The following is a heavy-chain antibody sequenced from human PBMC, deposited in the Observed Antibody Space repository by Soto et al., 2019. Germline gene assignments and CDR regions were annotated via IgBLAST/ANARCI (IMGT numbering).Heavy chain of an antibody. Sequence: GSLRLSCTASEFTFRDYAMAWVRQAPGKGPEWVSTIRSDGSETFYANSVKGRFIVARDESKSTVDLQLNSLGATDPPFFYCAKGGRESCYSVLAFGGWGTLVPVSS. V-gene: IGHV3-23*01. CDR2: IRSDGSET. D-gene: IGHD3-22*01. J-gene: IGHJ4*02. CDR3: AKGGRESCYSVLAF. CDR1: EFTFRDYA.